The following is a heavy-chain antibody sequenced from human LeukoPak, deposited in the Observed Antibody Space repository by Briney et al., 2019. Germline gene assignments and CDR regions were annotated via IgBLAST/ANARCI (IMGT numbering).Heavy chain of an antibody. CDR1: GYTFTGYY. J-gene: IGHJ6*04. V-gene: IGHV1-2*04. Sequence: GASVKVSCKASGYTFTGYYMHWVRQAPGQELEWMGWINPNSGGTNYAQKFQGWVTMTRDTSISTAYMELSRLRSDDTAVYYCARAPYYYYYGMDVWGKGTTVTVSS. CDR2: INPNSGGT. CDR3: ARAPYYYYYGMDV.